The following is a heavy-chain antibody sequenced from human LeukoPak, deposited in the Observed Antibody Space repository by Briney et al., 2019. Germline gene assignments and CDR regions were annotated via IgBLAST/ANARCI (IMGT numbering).Heavy chain of an antibody. D-gene: IGHD2-8*01. CDR2: IKQDGSEK. CDR3: ARGGGIVLMVYAIRGMDV. J-gene: IGHJ6*02. Sequence: GGSLRLSCAASGFTFSSYWMSWVRQAPGKGLEWVANIKQDGSEKYYVDSVKGRFTISRDNAKNSLYLQMNSLRAEDTAVYYCARGGGIVLMVYAIRGMDVWGQGTTATVSS. V-gene: IGHV3-7*01. CDR1: GFTFSSYW.